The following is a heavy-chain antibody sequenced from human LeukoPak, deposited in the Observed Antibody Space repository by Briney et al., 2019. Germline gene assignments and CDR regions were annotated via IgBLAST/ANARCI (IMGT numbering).Heavy chain of an antibody. J-gene: IGHJ6*02. CDR2: IYYSGST. D-gene: IGHD2-15*01. CDR3: ARVLLSDYGMDV. Sequence: SETPSLTCTVSGGSISSSSYYWGWIRQPPGKGLEWIGSIYYSGSTYYNPSLKSRVTISVDTSKNQFSLKLSSVTAADTAVYYCARVLLSDYGMDVWGRGTTVTVSS. V-gene: IGHV4-39*07. CDR1: GGSISSSSYY.